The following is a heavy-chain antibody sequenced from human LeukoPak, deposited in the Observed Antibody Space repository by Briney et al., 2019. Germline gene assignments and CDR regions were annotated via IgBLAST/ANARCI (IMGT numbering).Heavy chain of an antibody. CDR1: GFTSSSYW. J-gene: IGHJ4*02. Sequence: GGSLRLSCAVSGFTSSSYWMSWVRQAPGKGLEWVANIKQDGSEKYYVDSVKGRFTISRDNAKNSLYLQMNSLRAEDTAVYYCAREDDDILTGSYYFDYWGQGTLVTVSS. V-gene: IGHV3-7*01. CDR3: AREDDDILTGSYYFDY. CDR2: IKQDGSEK. D-gene: IGHD3-9*01.